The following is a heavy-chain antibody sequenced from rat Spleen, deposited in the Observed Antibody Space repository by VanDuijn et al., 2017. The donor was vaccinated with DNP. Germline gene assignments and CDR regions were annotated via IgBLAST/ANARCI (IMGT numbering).Heavy chain of an antibody. CDR3: ARHVLPLRVWDY. J-gene: IGHJ2*01. V-gene: IGHV5-22*01. D-gene: IGHD1-4*01. CDR1: GFTFSDYY. CDR2: ISYDGGST. Sequence: EVQLVESGGGLVQPGRSLKLSCVASGFTFSDYYLAWVRQAPTKGLEWVAYISYDGGSTYYGDSVKGRFTISRDYAKSTLYLQMNSLRSEDMATYYCARHVLPLRVWDYWGQGVMVTVSS.